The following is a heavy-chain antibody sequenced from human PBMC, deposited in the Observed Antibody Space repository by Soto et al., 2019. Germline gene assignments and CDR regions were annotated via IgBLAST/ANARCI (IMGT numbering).Heavy chain of an antibody. D-gene: IGHD6-19*01. CDR3: ANLYSSGWYRSDYYYYYMDV. J-gene: IGHJ6*03. Sequence: QVQLQQWGAGLLKPSETLSLTCAVYGGSFSGYYWSWIRQPPGKGLEWIGEINHSGSTNYNPSLKSRVTISVATSKNQLSLKLSSVTAADTAVYYCANLYSSGWYRSDYYYYYMDVWGKGTTVTVSS. V-gene: IGHV4-34*01. CDR1: GGSFSGYY. CDR2: INHSGST.